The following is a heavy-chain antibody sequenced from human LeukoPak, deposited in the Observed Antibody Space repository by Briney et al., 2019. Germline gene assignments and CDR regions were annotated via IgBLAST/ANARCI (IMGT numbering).Heavy chain of an antibody. D-gene: IGHD5-12*01. V-gene: IGHV4-39*07. CDR3: ARDGYDSQEWLHFDY. CDR1: GGSISSSSYY. J-gene: IGHJ4*02. Sequence: SETLSLTCTVSGGSISSSSYYWGWIRQPPGKGLEWIGSIYYSGSTYYNPSLKTRVTISVNTSKNQFSLRLSSVTAADTAVYYCARDGYDSQEWLHFDYWGQGRLVTVSS. CDR2: IYYSGST.